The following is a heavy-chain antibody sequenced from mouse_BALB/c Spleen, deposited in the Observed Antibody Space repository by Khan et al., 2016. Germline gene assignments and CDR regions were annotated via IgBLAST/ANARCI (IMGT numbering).Heavy chain of an antibody. J-gene: IGHJ3*01. CDR1: GYTFTSYT. V-gene: IGHV1-4*01. D-gene: IGHD1-1*01. CDR3: AGYGAGRPPFAY. Sequence: QVQLQQSGAELARPGASVKMSCKASGYTFTSYTMHWVKQRPGQGLEWIGYINPSSGYTNYNQKFKDKATLTADKSSSTAYMQLSSLTSEDSAVYYCAGYGAGRPPFAYWGQGTLVTVSA. CDR2: INPSSGYT.